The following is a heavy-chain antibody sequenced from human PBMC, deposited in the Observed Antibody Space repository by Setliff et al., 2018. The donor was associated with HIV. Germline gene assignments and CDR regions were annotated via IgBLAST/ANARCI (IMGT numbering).Heavy chain of an antibody. J-gene: IGHJ6*03. D-gene: IGHD4-4*01. V-gene: IGHV4-31*03. CDR3: ATDTVTPHAMDV. Sequence: SETLSLTCTVSGASISSGGYYWSWIRQLPGKGLEWIGYIYYSGSIYYNPSLKSRVTISVDTSKNQFSLKLSSVTAADTAVYYCATDTVTPHAMDVWGKGTTVTVSS. CDR2: IYYSGSI. CDR1: GASISSGGYY.